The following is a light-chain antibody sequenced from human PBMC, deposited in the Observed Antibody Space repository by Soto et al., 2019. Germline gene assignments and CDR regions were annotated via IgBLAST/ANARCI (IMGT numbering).Light chain of an antibody. Sequence: EIVLTQSPATLSVSQGERATLSCRASESVSNNLAWYQQKPGQAPRLLIFGASARATGIPARFSGSGSGTEFALTISSLQSDDFAVSYCHQYNKWPLPFGGGTKVEIK. J-gene: IGKJ4*01. CDR1: ESVSNN. V-gene: IGKV3-15*01. CDR3: HQYNKWPLP. CDR2: GAS.